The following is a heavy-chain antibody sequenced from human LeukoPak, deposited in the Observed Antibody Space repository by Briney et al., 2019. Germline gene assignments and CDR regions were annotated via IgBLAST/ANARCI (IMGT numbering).Heavy chain of an antibody. D-gene: IGHD4-17*01. CDR3: ARVGYGDYNHWYFDL. CDR2: IYHSGST. V-gene: IGHV4-4*02. J-gene: IGHJ2*01. Sequence: SETLSLTCAVSGGSISSSNWWSWVRQPPGKGLEWIGEIYHSGSTNYNPSLKSRVTISVDKSKNQFSLKLSSVTAADTAVYYCARVGYGDYNHWYFDLWGRGTLVTVSS. CDR1: GGSISSSNW.